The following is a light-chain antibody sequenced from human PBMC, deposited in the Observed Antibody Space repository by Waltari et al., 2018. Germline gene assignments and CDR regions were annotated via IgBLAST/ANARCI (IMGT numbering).Light chain of an antibody. CDR3: QQSYNAPRT. V-gene: IGKV1-39*01. Sequence: DIQMTQSPSSLSASVGDRVTIPCRASQSISTYLNWYQQKPGKAPTLMIYAASTLQSGVPSRFSGSGSETDFTLTISSLQPEDFATYYCQQSYNAPRTFGLGTKVDIK. J-gene: IGKJ3*01. CDR1: QSISTY. CDR2: AAS.